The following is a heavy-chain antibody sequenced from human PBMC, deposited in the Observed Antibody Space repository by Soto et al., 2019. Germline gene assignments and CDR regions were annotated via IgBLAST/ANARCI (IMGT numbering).Heavy chain of an antibody. Sequence: GGSLRLSCAASGFTFSSYAMSWVRQAPGKGLEWVSAISCSGGSTYYADSVKGRFTISRDNSKNTLYLQMNSLRAEDRAVYCCATDLGTRADYWGQGTLVTVSS. CDR3: ATDLGTRADY. CDR1: GFTFSSYA. J-gene: IGHJ4*02. V-gene: IGHV3-23*01. D-gene: IGHD1-26*01. CDR2: ISCSGGST.